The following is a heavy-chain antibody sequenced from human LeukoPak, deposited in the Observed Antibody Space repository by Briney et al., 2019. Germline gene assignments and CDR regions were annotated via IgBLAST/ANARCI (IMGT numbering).Heavy chain of an antibody. CDR1: GFTFSSYA. D-gene: IGHD6-13*01. V-gene: IGHV3-23*01. Sequence: GGSLRLSCAPSGFTFSSYAMTWVRQAPGKGLEWVSAISGSGGSTYYADSVKGRFTISRDNSKNTLYLQMNSLRAEDTAVYYCAKDRGIAAAGSFDYWGQGTLVTVSS. CDR2: ISGSGGST. J-gene: IGHJ4*02. CDR3: AKDRGIAAAGSFDY.